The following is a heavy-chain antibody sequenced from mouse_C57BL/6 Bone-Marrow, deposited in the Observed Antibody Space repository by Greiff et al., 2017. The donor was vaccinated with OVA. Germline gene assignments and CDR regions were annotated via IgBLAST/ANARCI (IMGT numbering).Heavy chain of an antibody. D-gene: IGHD3-3*01. Sequence: EVKVVESGGGLVKPGGSLKLSCAASGFTFSSYAMSWVRQTPEKRLEWVATIGVGGSYTYYPDNVKGRFTISRDNAKNNLYLQMSHLKSEDTAMYYCAGEGWALYYFDDWGQGTTLTVSS. CDR3: AGEGWALYYFDD. V-gene: IGHV5-4*01. CDR1: GFTFSSYA. CDR2: IGVGGSYT. J-gene: IGHJ2*01.